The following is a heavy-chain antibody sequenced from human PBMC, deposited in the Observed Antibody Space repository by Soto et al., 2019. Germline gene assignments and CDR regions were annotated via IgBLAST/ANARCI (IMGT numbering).Heavy chain of an antibody. CDR3: TTGIMITFGGVISGNY. CDR1: GFTFSNAW. Sequence: KTGGSLRLSCAASGFTFSNAWMHWVRQAPGKGLEWVGRIKSKTDGETTVYIAPVKGRFAISRDDSKNTLYPQMNSLKTEDTAVYYCTTGIMITFGGVISGNYWGQGTLVTVSS. V-gene: IGHV3-15*01. D-gene: IGHD3-16*02. CDR2: IKSKTDGETT. J-gene: IGHJ4*02.